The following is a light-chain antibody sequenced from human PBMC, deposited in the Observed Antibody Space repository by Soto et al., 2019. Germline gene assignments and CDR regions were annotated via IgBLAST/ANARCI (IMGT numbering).Light chain of an antibody. CDR3: QHYYSTPPT. J-gene: IGKJ1*01. CDR2: WAP. V-gene: IGKV4-1*01. CDR1: QSVLYSSNNKNF. Sequence: DIVMTQSPDSLAVSLGERATIDCKSGQSVLYSSNNKNFLAWYQQKPGQPPKLLIYWAPTRESGVPDRFSGSGSGTDFTLTISSLQAEDVAVYYCQHYYSTPPTFGQGTKVDI.